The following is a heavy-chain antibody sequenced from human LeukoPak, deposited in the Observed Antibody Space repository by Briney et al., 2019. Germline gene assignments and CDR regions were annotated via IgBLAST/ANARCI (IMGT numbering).Heavy chain of an antibody. CDR3: AKASTAGSYYQPYNWFDP. Sequence: GGPLRLSCAASGFTFDDYAMHWVRQAPGKGLEWVSGISWNSGSIGYADSVKGRFTISRDNAKNSLYLQMNSLRAEDTALYYCAKASTAGSYYQPYNWFDPWGQGTLVTVSS. J-gene: IGHJ5*02. CDR2: ISWNSGSI. D-gene: IGHD3-10*01. CDR1: GFTFDDYA. V-gene: IGHV3-9*01.